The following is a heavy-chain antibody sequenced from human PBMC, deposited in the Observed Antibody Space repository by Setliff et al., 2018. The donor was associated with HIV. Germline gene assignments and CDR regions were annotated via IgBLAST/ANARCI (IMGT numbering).Heavy chain of an antibody. CDR2: INHSGST. CDR1: GGSISSGSYY. D-gene: IGHD4-17*01. CDR3: ASCIFGDSARYFDL. Sequence: SETLSLTCTVSGGSISSGSYYWSWVRQPPGKGLEWIGEINHSGSTNYNPSLTSQVTISVDTYKNQFSLKLTSVTAADTAVYYCASCIFGDSARYFDLWGRGTLVTVSS. J-gene: IGHJ2*01. V-gene: IGHV4-39*07.